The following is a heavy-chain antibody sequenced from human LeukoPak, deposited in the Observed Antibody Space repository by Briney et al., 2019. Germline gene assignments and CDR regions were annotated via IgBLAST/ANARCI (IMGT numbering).Heavy chain of an antibody. J-gene: IGHJ4*02. V-gene: IGHV3-11*06. Sequence: GGSLRLSCAASGFTFSDYYMSWIRQASGKGLEWVSSISSSSSFIYYAESVKGRFTISRDNAKNSLYLQMNSLRAEDTAVYYCASRITGSSPDWGQGTLVTVSS. CDR2: ISSSSSFI. CDR3: ASRITGSSPD. CDR1: GFTFSDYY. D-gene: IGHD1-20*01.